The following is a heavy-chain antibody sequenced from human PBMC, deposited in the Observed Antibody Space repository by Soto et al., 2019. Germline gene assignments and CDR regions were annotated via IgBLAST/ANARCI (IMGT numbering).Heavy chain of an antibody. D-gene: IGHD2-15*01. Sequence: EVLLVQSGGNVVQPGGSLRLSCAASGFAVGTNYLTWVRQSPGKGLEWVAVLYSGGTTYYSDSVKGRFTMSRDNSKNNLYRPMNSLGVDDTAIYYCARAMRVLPPPGFDFWGQGTLVTVS. CDR1: GFAVGTNY. CDR3: ARAMRVLPPPGFDF. CDR2: LYSGGTT. J-gene: IGHJ4*02. V-gene: IGHV3-66*01.